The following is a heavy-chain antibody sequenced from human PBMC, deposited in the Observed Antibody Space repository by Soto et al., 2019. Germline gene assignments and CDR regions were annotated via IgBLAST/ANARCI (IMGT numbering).Heavy chain of an antibody. CDR1: VYTYTSYN. CDR3: ARANVFKGYGMDV. J-gene: IGHJ6*02. V-gene: IGHV1-46*01. Sequence: ASVKVSCKASVYTYTSYNIHCVRPAPGQGLEWMGIINPSGGSTSHAQKFQGRVTMTRDTSTSTVYMELSSLRSEDTAVYYCARANVFKGYGMDVWGQGTTVNVS. CDR2: INPSGGST.